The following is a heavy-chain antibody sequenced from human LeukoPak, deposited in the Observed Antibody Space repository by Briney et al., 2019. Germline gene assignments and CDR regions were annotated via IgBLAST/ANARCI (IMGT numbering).Heavy chain of an antibody. CDR1: GDSVSSNSAL. D-gene: IGHD5-18*01. CDR2: TYYRSKWYN. Sequence: SQTLSLTCAISGDSVSSNSALWNWIRQSPSRRLEWLGRTYYRSKWYNDYAVSVKSRITINADTSKNQFSLQLNSVTPEDTAVYYCARVGYSYVAFDIWGQGTMVTVSS. V-gene: IGHV6-1*01. CDR3: ARVGYSYVAFDI. J-gene: IGHJ3*02.